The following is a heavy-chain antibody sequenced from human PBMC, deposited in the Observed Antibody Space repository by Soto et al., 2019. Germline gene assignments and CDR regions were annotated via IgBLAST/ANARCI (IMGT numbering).Heavy chain of an antibody. J-gene: IGHJ3*02. V-gene: IGHV1-2*04. CDR2: INPNSGGT. CDR3: ARGGYGSGSDGAFDI. D-gene: IGHD3-10*01. CDR1: GYTXTGYY. Sequence: SXKVSYKASGYTXTGYYMNLVRQAPGQGLEWMGWINPNSGGTNYAQKFQVWVTMTSDTSIMTAYMELSRLRSDYTSVYYCARGGYGSGSDGAFDIWGQGTMGTVS.